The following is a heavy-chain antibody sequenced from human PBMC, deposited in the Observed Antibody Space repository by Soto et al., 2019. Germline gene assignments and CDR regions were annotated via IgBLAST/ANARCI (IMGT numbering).Heavy chain of an antibody. CDR1: SDSLTITSHY. D-gene: IGHD6-13*01. Sequence: ETLSLTCIVSSDSLTITSHYWGWVRQPPGKGLAWIGNVYYSGSLYFNPSLKGRATISLDTSKNQLTLTLTSVTAADTAVYYCASENIVGSSNYYFDNWGQGALVTVSS. J-gene: IGHJ4*02. CDR2: VYYSGSL. V-gene: IGHV4-39*01. CDR3: ASENIVGSSNYYFDN.